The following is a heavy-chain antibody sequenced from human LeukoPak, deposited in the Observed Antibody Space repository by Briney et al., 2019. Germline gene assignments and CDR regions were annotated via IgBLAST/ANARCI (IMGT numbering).Heavy chain of an antibody. CDR2: INPNSGGT. CDR3: ARLGADGEQWLEYYFDY. Sequence: ASVKVSCKASAYTFTGYYMHWVRQAPGQGLEWMGWINPNSGGTNYAQKFQGWVTMTRDTSISTAYMELSRLRSDDTAVYYCARLGADGEQWLEYYFDYWGQGTLVTVSS. V-gene: IGHV1-2*04. CDR1: AYTFTGYY. J-gene: IGHJ4*02. D-gene: IGHD6-19*01.